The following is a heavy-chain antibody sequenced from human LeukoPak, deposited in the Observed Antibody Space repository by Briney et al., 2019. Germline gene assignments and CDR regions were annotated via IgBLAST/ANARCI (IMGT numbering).Heavy chain of an antibody. D-gene: IGHD1-26*01. V-gene: IGHV3-20*04. CDR2: INWNGGST. CDR1: GFTFDDYG. Sequence: RGSLRLSCAASGFTFDDYGMSWVRQAPGKGLEWVSGINWNGGSTGYADSVKGRFTISRDNAKNSLYLQMNSLRAEDTALYYCTRDGVGGTHDYWGQGTLVTVSS. J-gene: IGHJ4*02. CDR3: TRDGVGGTHDY.